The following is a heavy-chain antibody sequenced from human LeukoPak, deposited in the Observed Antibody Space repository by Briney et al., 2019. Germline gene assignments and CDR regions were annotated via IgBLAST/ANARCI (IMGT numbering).Heavy chain of an antibody. CDR2: INHSGST. CDR3: ASRSDYGSDYYFDY. Sequence: SETLSLTCAVYGGSFSGYYWSWIRQPPGKGLEWIGEINHSGSTNYNPSLKSRVTISVDTSKNQFSLKLSSVTAADTAVYYCASRSDYGSDYYFDYWGQGTLVTVSS. J-gene: IGHJ4*02. CDR1: GGSFSGYY. V-gene: IGHV4-34*01. D-gene: IGHD4-17*01.